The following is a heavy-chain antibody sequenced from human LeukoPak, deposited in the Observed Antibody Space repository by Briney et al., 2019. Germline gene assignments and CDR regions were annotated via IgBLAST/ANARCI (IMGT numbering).Heavy chain of an antibody. D-gene: IGHD3-22*01. CDR2: INPKSGGT. V-gene: IGHV1-2*02. J-gene: IGHJ4*02. CDR1: GYTFSGYY. CDR3: ASGSSFDSSGRGFDY. Sequence: ASVKVSCKASGYTFSGYYMHWVRQAPGQGLEWMGWINPKSGGTNYAQKFQGRVTMTRDTSISTAYMELSRLRFDDTAVYYRASGSSFDSSGRGFDYWGQGTLVTVSS.